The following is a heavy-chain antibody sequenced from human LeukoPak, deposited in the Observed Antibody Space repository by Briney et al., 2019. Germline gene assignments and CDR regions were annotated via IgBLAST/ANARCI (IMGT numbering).Heavy chain of an antibody. D-gene: IGHD3-22*01. J-gene: IGHJ4*02. CDR2: IYSGGST. CDR1: GFTFGDYA. V-gene: IGHV3-66*02. Sequence: GRSLRLSCTASGFTFGDYAMSWVRQAPGKGLEWVSVIYSGGSTYYADSVKGRFTISRDNSKSTLYLQMNSLRAEDTAVYYCARSDSSGYYPNYWGQGTLVTVSS. CDR3: ARSDSSGYYPNY.